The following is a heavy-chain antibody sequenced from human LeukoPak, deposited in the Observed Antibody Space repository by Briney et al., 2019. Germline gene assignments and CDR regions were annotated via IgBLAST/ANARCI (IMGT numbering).Heavy chain of an antibody. CDR1: GFTLSSFA. Sequence: GGSLRLSCAASGFTLSSFAMSWVRQAPGKGLEWVSSIGSSGGSTHYADSVKGRFTISRDNSKNTLDLQMNSLRVEDTAVYYCAKRGGNYIGFDHWGQGTLVTVSS. V-gene: IGHV3-23*01. CDR3: AKRGGNYIGFDH. CDR2: IGSSGGST. D-gene: IGHD1-26*01. J-gene: IGHJ4*02.